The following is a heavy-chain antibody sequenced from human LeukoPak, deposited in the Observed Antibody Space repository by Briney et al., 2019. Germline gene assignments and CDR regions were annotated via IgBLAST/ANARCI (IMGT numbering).Heavy chain of an antibody. Sequence: GGSLRLSCAVSGLTFSSSWMDWVRQAPGKGLEWVASINPDGNKKYSADSVKGRFTISRDNAENSLHLQMNSLRVEDTAFYYCARDLAYSRLDYWGQGMLVTVSS. V-gene: IGHV3-7*01. D-gene: IGHD5-18*01. CDR2: INPDGNKK. CDR3: ARDLAYSRLDY. J-gene: IGHJ4*02. CDR1: GLTFSSSW.